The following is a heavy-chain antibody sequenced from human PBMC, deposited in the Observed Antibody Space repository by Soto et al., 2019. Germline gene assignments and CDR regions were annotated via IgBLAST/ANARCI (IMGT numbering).Heavy chain of an antibody. D-gene: IGHD1-26*01. V-gene: IGHV3-53*01. Sequence: GGSLRLSCAASGFTVSSNYMSWVRQAPGKGLEWVSVIYSGGSTYYADSVKGRFTISRDNSKNTLYLQMNSLRAEDTAVYYCARGVGATPEYYFDYWGQGTLVTVSS. CDR2: IYSGGST. CDR3: ARGVGATPEYYFDY. J-gene: IGHJ4*02. CDR1: GFTVSSNY.